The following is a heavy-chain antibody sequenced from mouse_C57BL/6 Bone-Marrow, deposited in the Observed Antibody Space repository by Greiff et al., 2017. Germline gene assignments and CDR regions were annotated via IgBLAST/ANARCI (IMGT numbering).Heavy chain of an antibody. CDR1: GYTFTSYW. V-gene: IGHV1-69*01. CDR3: ARDGYYDWVWFAY. CDR2: IDPSDSYT. D-gene: IGHD2-3*01. J-gene: IGHJ3*01. Sequence: QVQLKQSGPELVKPGASVKLSCKASGYTFTSYWMHWVKQRPGQGLEWIGEIDPSDSYTNYNQKFKGKSTLTVDKSSSTAYMQLSSLTSEDSAVYYCARDGYYDWVWFAYWGQGTLVTVSA.